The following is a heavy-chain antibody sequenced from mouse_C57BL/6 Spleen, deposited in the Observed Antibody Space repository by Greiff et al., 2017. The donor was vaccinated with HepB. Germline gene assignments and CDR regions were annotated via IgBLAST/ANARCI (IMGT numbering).Heavy chain of an antibody. CDR2: ISDGGSYT. D-gene: IGHD2-5*01. J-gene: IGHJ3*01. V-gene: IGHV5-4*03. CDR1: GFTFSSYA. Sequence: EVMLVESGGGLVKPGGSLKLSCAASGFTFSSYAMSWVRQTPEKRLEWVATISDGGSYTYYPDNVKGRFTISRDNAKNNLYLQMSHLKSEDTAMYYCARYYSNYAWFAYWGQGTLVTVSA. CDR3: ARYYSNYAWFAY.